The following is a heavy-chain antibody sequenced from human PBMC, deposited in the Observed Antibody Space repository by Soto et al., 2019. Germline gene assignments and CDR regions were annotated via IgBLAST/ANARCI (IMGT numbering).Heavy chain of an antibody. CDR3: LGSFPF. CDR1: GFPFGNFL. V-gene: IGHV3-49*03. J-gene: IGHJ4*02. CDR2: IRSQPYGGTA. D-gene: IGHD3-10*01. Sequence: EVYLVESGGGLVEPGRSLRLSCTASGFPFGNFLMSWFRQAPGKGMEWVGFIRSQPYGGTAEYAASVRGRFTISRDDSKGIAYLQMNSLQTEDSGVYYCLGSFPFWGQGTLVTVSS.